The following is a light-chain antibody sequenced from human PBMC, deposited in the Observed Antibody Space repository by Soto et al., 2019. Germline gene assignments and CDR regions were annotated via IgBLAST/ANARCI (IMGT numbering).Light chain of an antibody. J-gene: IGKJ4*01. CDR2: AAS. CDR3: QQLNSYPIAT. V-gene: IGKV1-9*01. Sequence: DIQLTQSPSFLSASVGARVTITCRASQDISNFLAWYQQKPGKAPKLLIYAASTLQSGVPSRFSGSGYGREFTLTISSLQPEDFATYHCQQLNSYPIATFGGGTKVDIK. CDR1: QDISNF.